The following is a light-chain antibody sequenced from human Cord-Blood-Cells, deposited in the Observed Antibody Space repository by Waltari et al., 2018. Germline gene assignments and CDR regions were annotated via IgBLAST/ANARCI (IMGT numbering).Light chain of an antibody. CDR3: QQYYSTPYT. CDR1: QSVLYSSNNKNY. V-gene: IGKV4-1*01. Sequence: DIVMTQPPDSLAVSLGERVTINCKSSQSVLYSSNNKNYLAWYQQKPGQPPKLLNYWASTRESGVPDRFSGSWSGTYVTLTIISLQAEDVAVYYCQQYYSTPYTFGQGTKLEIK. J-gene: IGKJ2*01. CDR2: WAS.